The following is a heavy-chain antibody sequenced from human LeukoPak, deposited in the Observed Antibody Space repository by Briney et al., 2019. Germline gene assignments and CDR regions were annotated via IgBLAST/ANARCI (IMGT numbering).Heavy chain of an antibody. D-gene: IGHD5/OR15-5a*01. CDR1: GISISSSNSY. CDR3: ARQTGSGLSTLP. CDR2: IYYTGNT. Sequence: PSETLSLTCTVSGISISSSNSYWGWIRQPPWKGLEWIGSIYYTGNTYYNASLKSRVTISIDTSKNQISLRLTSVTAADTAMYYCARQTGSGLSTLPGGQGTLVTVSS. V-gene: IGHV4-39*01. J-gene: IGHJ4*02.